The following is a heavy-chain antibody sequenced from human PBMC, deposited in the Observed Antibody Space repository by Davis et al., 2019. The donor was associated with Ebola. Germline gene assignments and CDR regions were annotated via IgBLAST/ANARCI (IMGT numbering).Heavy chain of an antibody. CDR3: AKGVVTATLGWFDP. D-gene: IGHD2-21*02. CDR2: ISGSGGST. V-gene: IGHV3-23*01. Sequence: GESLKIPCASSGFTFSSYAMSWVRQAPGKGLEWVSPISGSGGSTYYADSVKGRFTISRDNSKNTLYLQMNSLRAEDTAVYYCAKGVVTATLGWFDPWGQGTLVTVSS. CDR1: GFTFSSYA. J-gene: IGHJ5*02.